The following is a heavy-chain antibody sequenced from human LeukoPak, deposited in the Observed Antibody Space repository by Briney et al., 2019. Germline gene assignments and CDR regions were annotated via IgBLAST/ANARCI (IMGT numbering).Heavy chain of an antibody. J-gene: IGHJ4*02. CDR1: GGTFSSYA. Sequence: GSSVKVSCKASGGTFSSYAISWVRQAPGQGLEWMGRIIPILGIANYAQKFQGRVTITADKSTSTAYMELSSLRSEDTAVYYCARDSTGYYGSGSPYWGLGTLVTVSS. D-gene: IGHD3-10*01. CDR2: IIPILGIA. CDR3: ARDSTGYYGSGSPY. V-gene: IGHV1-69*04.